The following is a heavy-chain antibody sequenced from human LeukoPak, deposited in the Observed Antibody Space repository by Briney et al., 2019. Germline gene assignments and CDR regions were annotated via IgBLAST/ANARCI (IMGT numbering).Heavy chain of an antibody. Sequence: GGSLRLSCAASGFTFSSYAMHWVRQAPGKGLEWVAVISYDGSNKYYADSVKGRFTISRDNSKNTLYPQMNSLRAEDTAVYYCARRDRLAAGSDYWGQGTLVTVSS. V-gene: IGHV3-30-3*01. J-gene: IGHJ4*02. CDR2: ISYDGSNK. D-gene: IGHD6-13*01. CDR1: GFTFSSYA. CDR3: ARRDRLAAGSDY.